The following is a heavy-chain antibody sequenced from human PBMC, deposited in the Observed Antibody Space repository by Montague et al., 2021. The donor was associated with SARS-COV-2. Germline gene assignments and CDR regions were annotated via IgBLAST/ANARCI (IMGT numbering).Heavy chain of an antibody. V-gene: IGHV4-59*01. J-gene: IGHJ4*02. CDR1: GGSISSYC. Sequence: SETLSLTCTVSGGSISSYCWSWIRQPPGKGLEWIGYIYYSGSTNYNPSLKSRVTISVDTSKNQFSLKLSSVTAADTAVYYCARGREYSSSAGFDYWGQGTLVTVSS. CDR3: ARGREYSSSAGFDY. D-gene: IGHD6-6*01. CDR2: IYYSGST.